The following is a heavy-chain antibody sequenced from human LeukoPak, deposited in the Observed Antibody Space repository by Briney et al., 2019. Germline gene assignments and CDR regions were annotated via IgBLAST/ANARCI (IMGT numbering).Heavy chain of an antibody. Sequence: SQTLSLTCTVSGFSISSGDYYWSWIRQPPGKGLEWIGYIYYSGSTYYNPSLKSRVTISVDTSKNQFSLKLSSVTAADTAVYYCAREGRQPHYYYGMDVWGQGTTVTVSS. CDR2: IYYSGST. J-gene: IGHJ6*02. D-gene: IGHD2-2*01. CDR3: AREGRQPHYYYGMDV. V-gene: IGHV4-30-4*01. CDR1: GFSISSGDYY.